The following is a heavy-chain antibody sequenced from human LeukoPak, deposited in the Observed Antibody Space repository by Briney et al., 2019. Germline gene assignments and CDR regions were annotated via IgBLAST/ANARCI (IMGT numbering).Heavy chain of an antibody. Sequence: GGSLRLSCAASGFTFSSYWMHWVRQVAGKGLVWVSRISDDGSSTTSTIYADSVKGRFTISRDNAKNTLYLQMNSLRAEDTAVYYCTRDRGHGFDFDIWGQGTTVTVSP. D-gene: IGHD3-10*01. CDR3: TRDRGHGFDFDI. V-gene: IGHV3-74*01. CDR1: GFTFSSYW. CDR2: ISDDGSSTTST. J-gene: IGHJ3*02.